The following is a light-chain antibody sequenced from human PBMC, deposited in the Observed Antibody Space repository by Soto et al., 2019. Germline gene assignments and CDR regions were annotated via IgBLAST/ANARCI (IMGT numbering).Light chain of an antibody. V-gene: IGLV2-8*01. CDR2: EVS. CDR3: SSYAGSNKGV. Sequence: QSLLTQPPSASGSPGQSVTISCTGTSSDVGGFNYVSWYQHHPGKAPKLMIYEVSKRPSGVPDRFSGSKSGNTASLTVSGLQAEDEADYYCSSYAGSNKGVFGGGTKLTVL. J-gene: IGLJ2*01. CDR1: SSDVGGFNY.